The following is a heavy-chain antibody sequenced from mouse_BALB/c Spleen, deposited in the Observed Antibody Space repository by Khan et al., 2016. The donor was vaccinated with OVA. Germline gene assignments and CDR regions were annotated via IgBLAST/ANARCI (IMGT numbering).Heavy chain of an antibody. V-gene: IGHV1-53*01. Sequence: QVQLQQSGTELVKPGASVRLSCKASGYTFTSYQMYWVKQRPGQGLEWIGEITPSNGGTNFNEKFKSKATLTVDESSSTAFMQLSSLTSEDYAGYYCIRGGDGGFAYWGQGTLVTVSA. J-gene: IGHJ3*01. CDR3: IRGGDGGFAY. CDR1: GYTFTSYQ. CDR2: ITPSNGGT.